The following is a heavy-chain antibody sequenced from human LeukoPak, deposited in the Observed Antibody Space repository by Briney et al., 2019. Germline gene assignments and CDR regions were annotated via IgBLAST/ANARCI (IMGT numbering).Heavy chain of an antibody. V-gene: IGHV4-39*01. CDR2: IYYSGST. J-gene: IGHJ4*02. D-gene: IGHD1-1*01. CDR1: GGSISSNSYY. CDR3: ARLGSNGGTCDY. Sequence: SETLSLTCAVSGGSISSNSYYWGWIRQPPGKGLEWIGSIYYSGSTYYNPSLKSRVTISVDTSKNQFSLKLSSVTAADTAVYYCARLGSNGGTCDYWGQGTLVTVSS.